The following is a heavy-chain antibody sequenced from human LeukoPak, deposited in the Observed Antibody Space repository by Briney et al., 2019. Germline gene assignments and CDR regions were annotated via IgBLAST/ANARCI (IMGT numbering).Heavy chain of an antibody. J-gene: IGHJ4*02. CDR2: INPNSGGT. V-gene: IGHV1-2*02. CDR3: ARVGGYGQPYYFDY. D-gene: IGHD5-18*01. CDR1: GYTFTGYY. Sequence: ASVKVSCKASGYTFTGYYMHWVRQAPGQGLEWMGWINPNSGGTNYAQKFQGRVTMTRDTSISTAYMELSSLRSDDTAVYYCARVGGYGQPYYFDYWGQGTLVTVSS.